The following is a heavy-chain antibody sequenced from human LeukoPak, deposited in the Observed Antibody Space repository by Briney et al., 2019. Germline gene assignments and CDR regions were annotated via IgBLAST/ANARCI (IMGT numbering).Heavy chain of an antibody. Sequence: SVKVSCKASGGTFSSYAISWVRQAPGQGLEWMGRIIPIFGTANYAQKFQGGVTITTDESTSTAYMELSSLRSEDTAVYYCARDRTAAAGDFDYWGQGTLVTVSS. D-gene: IGHD6-13*01. CDR1: GGTFSSYA. CDR3: ARDRTAAAGDFDY. V-gene: IGHV1-69*05. CDR2: IIPIFGTA. J-gene: IGHJ4*02.